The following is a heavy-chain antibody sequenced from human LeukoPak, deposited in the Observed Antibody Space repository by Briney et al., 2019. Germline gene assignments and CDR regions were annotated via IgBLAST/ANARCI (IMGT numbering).Heavy chain of an antibody. V-gene: IGHV4-4*02. Sequence: SETLSLTCAVSGGSISSSNWWSWVRQPPGKGLEWIGEIYHSGSTNYNPSLKSRVTISVDKSKNQFSLKLSSVTAADTAVYYCASSGNMITFGGVDAFDIWGQGTMVTVSS. J-gene: IGHJ3*02. D-gene: IGHD3-16*01. CDR1: GGSISSSNW. CDR2: IYHSGST. CDR3: ASSGNMITFGGVDAFDI.